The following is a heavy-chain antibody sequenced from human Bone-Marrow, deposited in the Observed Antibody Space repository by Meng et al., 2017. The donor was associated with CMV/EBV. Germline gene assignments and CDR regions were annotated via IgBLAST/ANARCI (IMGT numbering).Heavy chain of an antibody. D-gene: IGHD3-22*01. CDR2: INHSGST. Sequence: ESLKISCAVYGGSFSGYYWSWIRQPPGKGLEWIGEINHSGSTNYNPSLKSRVTISVDTSKNQFSLKLSSVTAADTAVYYCARAVYYYDSSYDYWGQGTLVTVSS. V-gene: IGHV4-34*01. J-gene: IGHJ4*02. CDR3: ARAVYYYDSSYDY. CDR1: GGSFSGYY.